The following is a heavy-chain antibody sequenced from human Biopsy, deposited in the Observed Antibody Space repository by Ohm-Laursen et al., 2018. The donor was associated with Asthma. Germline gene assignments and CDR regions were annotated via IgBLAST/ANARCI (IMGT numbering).Heavy chain of an antibody. CDR1: GFTFSDYD. D-gene: IGHD1-20*01. CDR3: ARDLRSDNWNPWGMDV. J-gene: IGHJ6*02. V-gene: IGHV3-30-3*01. Sequence: SLRLSCSASGFTFSDYDMHWVRQAPGKGLEWVAVISYDGTNKDYADSVKGRFTFSRDNSQNTLSLEMNSLRVEDTAVYYCARDLRSDNWNPWGMDVWGLGTTVPVAS. CDR2: ISYDGTNK.